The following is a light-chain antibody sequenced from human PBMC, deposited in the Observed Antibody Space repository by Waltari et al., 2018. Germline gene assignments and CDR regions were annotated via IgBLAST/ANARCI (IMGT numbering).Light chain of an antibody. CDR1: QRITSW. Sequence: DIQMTQSPSSVSSSVGDTVTITCRASQRITSWLAWYQQKPGKAPKLLIYAASSLQSGVPSRFSGRVSGADFTLTISSLQPEEFATYYCQQADSLPLTFGGGTKVEIK. CDR3: QQADSLPLT. V-gene: IGKV1D-12*01. J-gene: IGKJ4*01. CDR2: AAS.